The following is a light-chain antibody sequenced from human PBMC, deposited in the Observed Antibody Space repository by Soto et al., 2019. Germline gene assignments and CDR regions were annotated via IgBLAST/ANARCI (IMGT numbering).Light chain of an antibody. CDR1: QSLNSNY. Sequence: IVLTQSPGTLSLSPGKRATLSCRASQSLNSNYLAWYQQKPGQAPRLLIYGASNRATGIPDRFSGSGSGTDFTLTISRLEPEDFAVYYCQQYGSSGTFGQGTKVDIK. V-gene: IGKV3-20*01. J-gene: IGKJ1*01. CDR2: GAS. CDR3: QQYGSSGT.